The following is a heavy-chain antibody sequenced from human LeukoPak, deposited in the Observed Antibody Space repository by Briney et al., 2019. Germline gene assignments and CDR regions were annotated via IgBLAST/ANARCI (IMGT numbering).Heavy chain of an antibody. D-gene: IGHD3-22*01. CDR3: ATRRYYDSSGYYSGVVDY. J-gene: IGHJ4*02. CDR1: GYSFTSYY. V-gene: IGHV1-46*01. CDR2: IIPSGGSP. Sequence: GASVKVSCKASGYSFTSYYIHWVRQAPGQGLEWMRIIIPSGGSPKYAQKFQGRVTMTEDTSTDTAYMELSSLRSEDTAVYYCATRRYYDSSGYYSGVVDYWGQGTLVTVSS.